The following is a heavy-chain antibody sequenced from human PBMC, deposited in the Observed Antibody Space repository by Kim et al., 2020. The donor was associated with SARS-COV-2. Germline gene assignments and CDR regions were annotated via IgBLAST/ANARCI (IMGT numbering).Heavy chain of an antibody. CDR2: ISSNGGST. V-gene: IGHV3-64D*09. D-gene: IGHD5-12*01. Sequence: GGSLRHSCSASGFTFSSYAMHWVRQAPGKGLEYVSAISSNGGSTYYADSVKGRFTISRDNSKNTLYLQMSSLRAEDTAVYYCVCRVATIPSRTWIIDYWGQGTLVTVSS. CDR3: VCRVATIPSRTWIIDY. J-gene: IGHJ4*02. CDR1: GFTFSSYA.